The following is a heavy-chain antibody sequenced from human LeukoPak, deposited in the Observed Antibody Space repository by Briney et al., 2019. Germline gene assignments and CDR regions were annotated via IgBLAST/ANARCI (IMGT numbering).Heavy chain of an antibody. V-gene: IGHV3-7*01. J-gene: IGHJ4*02. CDR1: GFTFSSYW. CDR3: ARGSPYYYGSGSYYNRFDY. CDR2: IKQDGSEK. Sequence: GGSLRLSCAASGFTFSSYWMSWVRQAPGKGLEWVANIKQDGSEKYYVDSVKGQFTISRDNAKNSLYLQMNSLRAEDTAVYYCARGSPYYYGSGSYYNRFDYWGQGTLVTVSS. D-gene: IGHD3-10*01.